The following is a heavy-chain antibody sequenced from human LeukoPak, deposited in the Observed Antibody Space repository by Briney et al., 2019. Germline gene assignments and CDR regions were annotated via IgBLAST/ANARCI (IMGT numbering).Heavy chain of an antibody. CDR2: IYYSGST. CDR1: GGSISSSSYY. V-gene: IGHV4-39*01. CDR3: AGLSYSSSSLVWNYGSGWDHYFDY. Sequence: PSETLSLTCTVSGGSISSSSYYWGWIRQPPGKGLEWIGSIYYSGSTYYNPSLKSRVTISVDTSKNQFSLKLSSVTAADTAVYYCAGLSYSSSSLVWNYGSGWDHYFDYWGQGTLVTVSS. J-gene: IGHJ4*02. D-gene: IGHD6-6*01.